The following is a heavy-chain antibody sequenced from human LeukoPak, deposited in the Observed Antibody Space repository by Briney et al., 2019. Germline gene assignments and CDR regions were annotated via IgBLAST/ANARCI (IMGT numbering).Heavy chain of an antibody. V-gene: IGHV1-69*13. Sequence: SSVNVTCKASVGTLNSYAISGVRQAPGQGLEGMGGIIPIFGTANYEQKFQGSVTITADESTSTAYMELSSVRSEDTAVYYCASPDYYYGMDVWGQGTTVTVSS. J-gene: IGHJ6*02. CDR2: IIPIFGTA. CDR3: ASPDYYYGMDV. CDR1: VGTLNSYA.